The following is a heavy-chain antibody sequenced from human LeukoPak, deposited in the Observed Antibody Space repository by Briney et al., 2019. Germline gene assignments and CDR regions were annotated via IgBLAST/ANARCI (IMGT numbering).Heavy chain of an antibody. V-gene: IGHV3-30*03. J-gene: IGHJ6*03. Sequence: PGGSLRLSCAASGFTFSSYAMSWVRQAPGKGLEWVAVISYDGSNKYYVDSVKGRFTISRDNAKNSLYLQMNSLRAEDTAVYYCARETDFWSVYYYSHYMDVWGKGTTVTVSS. CDR1: GFTFSSYA. D-gene: IGHD3-3*01. CDR2: ISYDGSNK. CDR3: ARETDFWSVYYYSHYMDV.